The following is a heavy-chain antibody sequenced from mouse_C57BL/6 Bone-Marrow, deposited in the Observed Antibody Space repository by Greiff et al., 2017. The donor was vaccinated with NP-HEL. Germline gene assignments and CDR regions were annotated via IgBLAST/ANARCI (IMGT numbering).Heavy chain of an antibody. J-gene: IGHJ1*03. Sequence: EVKLMESGGGLVQPGESLKLSCESNEYEFPSHDMSWVRKTPEKRLELVAAINSDGGSTYYPDTMERRFIISRDNTKKTLYLQMSSLRSEDTALYYCARRFTTGYWYFDVWGTGTTVTVSS. CDR2: INSDGGST. CDR3: ARRFTTGYWYFDV. CDR1: EYEFPSHD. D-gene: IGHD4-1*02. V-gene: IGHV5-2*01.